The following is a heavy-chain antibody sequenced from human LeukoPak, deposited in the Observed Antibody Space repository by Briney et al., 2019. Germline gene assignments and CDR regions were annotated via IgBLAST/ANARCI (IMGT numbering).Heavy chain of an antibody. CDR1: GYTFTSYD. D-gene: IGHD3-9*01. J-gene: IGHJ6*02. Sequence: GASVKVSCKASGYTFTSYDINWVRQAPGQGLEWMGWINPNSGGTNYAQKFQGRVTMTRDTSISTAYMELSRLRSDDTAVYYCARAYYDILTRRAYYYYGMDVWGQGTTVTVSS. CDR3: ARAYYDILTRRAYYYYGMDV. V-gene: IGHV1-2*02. CDR2: INPNSGGT.